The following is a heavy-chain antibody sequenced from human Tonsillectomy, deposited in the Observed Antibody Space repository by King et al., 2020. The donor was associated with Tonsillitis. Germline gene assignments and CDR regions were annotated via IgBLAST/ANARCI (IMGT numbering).Heavy chain of an antibody. J-gene: IGHJ2*01. CDR2: IYYSGST. V-gene: IGHV4-59*01. CDR3: ASPGIAAAGATGDYWYFEL. Sequence: VQLQESGPGLVKPSETLSLTCTVSGGSISSYYWSWIRQPPGKGLEWIGYIYYSGSTNYNPSLKSRVTISVDTSKNQFSLKLSSVTAADTAVYYCASPGIAAAGATGDYWYFELWGRGTLVTVSS. CDR1: GGSISSYY. D-gene: IGHD6-13*01.